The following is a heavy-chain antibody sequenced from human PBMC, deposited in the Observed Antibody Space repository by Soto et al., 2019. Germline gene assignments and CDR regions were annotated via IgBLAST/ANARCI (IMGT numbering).Heavy chain of an antibody. CDR2: IYHSGST. CDR3: ARVDHIVVVRRYNWFDP. V-gene: IGHV4-4*02. CDR1: GGSISSSNW. Sequence: SETLSLTCAVSGGSISSSNWWSWVRQPPGKGLEWIGEIYHSGSTNYNPSLKSRVTISVDKSKNQFSLKLSSVTAADTAVYYCARVDHIVVVRRYNWFDPWGQGTLVTVSS. J-gene: IGHJ5*02. D-gene: IGHD2-21*01.